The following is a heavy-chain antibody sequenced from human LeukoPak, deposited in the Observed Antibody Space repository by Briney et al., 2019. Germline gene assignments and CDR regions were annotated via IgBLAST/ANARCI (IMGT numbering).Heavy chain of an antibody. CDR1: GGSISSGDYY. D-gene: IGHD3-3*02. CDR2: IYYSGST. V-gene: IGHV4-30-4*01. CDR3: ARDGLARDAFDI. J-gene: IGHJ3*02. Sequence: SETLSLTCTVSGGSISSGDYYWSWIRQPPGTGLEWIGYIYYSGSTYYNPSLKSRVTISVDTSKNQFSLKLSSVTAADTAVYYCARDGLARDAFDIWGQGTMVTVSS.